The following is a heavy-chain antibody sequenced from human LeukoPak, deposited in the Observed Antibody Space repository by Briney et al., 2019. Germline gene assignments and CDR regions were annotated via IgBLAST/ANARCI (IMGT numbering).Heavy chain of an antibody. V-gene: IGHV3-21*01. Sequence: NPGGSLRLSCTASGFIFSTSWMTWVRQAPGKGLEWVSSIGSSGSYIYYADSLTGRFTISRDNAKNSLYLQMNSLRVEDTAMYYCAKVRLGYCSGGSCSRGGTPMDVWGKGTTVAISS. J-gene: IGHJ6*03. CDR1: GFIFSTSW. CDR2: IGSSGSYI. D-gene: IGHD2-15*01. CDR3: AKVRLGYCSGGSCSRGGTPMDV.